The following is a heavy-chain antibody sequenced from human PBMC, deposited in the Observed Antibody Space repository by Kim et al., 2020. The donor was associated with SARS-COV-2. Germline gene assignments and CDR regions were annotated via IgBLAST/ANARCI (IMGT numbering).Heavy chain of an antibody. D-gene: IGHD2-15*01. J-gene: IGHJ6*03. CDR3: ARIYSSNFYLDV. Sequence: NNPSHKSRVIMSADTSKSQFSLRLSSVAAADTAVYYCARIYSSNFYLDVWGKGTSVTVSS. V-gene: IGHV4-39*01.